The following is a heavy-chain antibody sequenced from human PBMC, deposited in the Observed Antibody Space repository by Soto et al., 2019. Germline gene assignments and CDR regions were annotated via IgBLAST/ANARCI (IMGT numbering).Heavy chain of an antibody. CDR3: ARVWDSSGPNFDY. D-gene: IGHD3-22*01. CDR2: IYYSGST. CDR1: GGSISSGGYY. V-gene: IGHV4-31*03. J-gene: IGHJ4*02. Sequence: QVQLQESGPGLVKPSQTLSLTCTVSGGSISSGGYYWSWIRQHPGKGLEWIGYIYYSGSTYYNSFLMRRVTRSVDTSKNQCSLKLISVTAADTAVYYCARVWDSSGPNFDYWGQGTLVTVSS.